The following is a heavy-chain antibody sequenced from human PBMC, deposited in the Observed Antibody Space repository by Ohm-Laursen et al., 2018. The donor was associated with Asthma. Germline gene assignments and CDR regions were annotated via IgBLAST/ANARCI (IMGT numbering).Heavy chain of an antibody. CDR3: ARDGSRSGHYPRPHDY. J-gene: IGHJ4*02. CDR1: GFTFSSYS. D-gene: IGHD3-22*01. Sequence: SLRLSCAASGFTFSSYSMHWVRRAPDKGLEWVAVISYDGSNTYYADSVKGRFTISRDNSKNTLDLQMNSLRAEDTAVYYCARDGSRSGHYPRPHDYWGQGTLVTVSS. V-gene: IGHV3-30-3*01. CDR2: ISYDGSNT.